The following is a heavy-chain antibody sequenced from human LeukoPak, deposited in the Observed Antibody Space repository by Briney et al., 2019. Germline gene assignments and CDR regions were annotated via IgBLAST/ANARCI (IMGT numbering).Heavy chain of an antibody. Sequence: PGGSLRLSCAASGFTFSSYWISWVRKAPGKGREWVANIKQDESEKYYVDSVKGRFTISRDNAKNSLYLQMNSLRAEDTAVYYCARDKIEGPTKLDYWGQGILVTVSS. CDR1: GFTFSSYW. D-gene: IGHD1-1*01. CDR2: IKQDESEK. CDR3: ARDKIEGPTKLDY. V-gene: IGHV3-7*01. J-gene: IGHJ4*02.